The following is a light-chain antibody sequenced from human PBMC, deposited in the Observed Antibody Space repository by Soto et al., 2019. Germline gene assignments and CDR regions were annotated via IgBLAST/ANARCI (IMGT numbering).Light chain of an antibody. J-gene: IGLJ3*02. Sequence: QSVLTQPPSVSGAPGQRVTISCSGGGSNIGSYYVSWYQQFPGTGPRLLIYDNDKRPPGIPDRFSGSKSGTSATLSITGLQTGDEADFYCGTWDGGLSTGRAVFGGGTKLTVL. CDR1: GSNIGSYY. CDR3: GTWDGGLSTGRAV. V-gene: IGLV1-51*01. CDR2: DND.